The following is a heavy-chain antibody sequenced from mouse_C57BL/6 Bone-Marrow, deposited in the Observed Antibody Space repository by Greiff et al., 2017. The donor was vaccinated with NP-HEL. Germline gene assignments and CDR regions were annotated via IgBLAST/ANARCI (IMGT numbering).Heavy chain of an antibody. Sequence: EVKLMESEGGLVQPGSSMKLSCTTSGFTFSDYYMAWVRQVPEKGLDWVANINYDGSSTYYLDSLQSRFIISRDNAKNILYLQMSSLKSEDTATYYCAREGGLRRRTYAMDYWGQGTSVTVSS. CDR3: AREGGLRRRTYAMDY. CDR2: INYDGSST. V-gene: IGHV5-16*01. J-gene: IGHJ4*01. CDR1: GFTFSDYY. D-gene: IGHD2-4*01.